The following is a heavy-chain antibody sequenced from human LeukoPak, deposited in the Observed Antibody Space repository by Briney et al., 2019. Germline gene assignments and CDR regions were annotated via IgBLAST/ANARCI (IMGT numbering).Heavy chain of an antibody. CDR3: ARTYDSSGSNSFDM. J-gene: IGHJ3*02. D-gene: IGHD3-22*01. CDR2: IVGSTSNYI. V-gene: IGHV3-21*01. CDR1: GFTFSRYS. Sequence: GGSLRLSCGASGFTFSRYSMNWVRQAPGKGLEWVSSIVGSTSNYIYYADSVKGRFTISRDDAKGSPYLQMNSLRAEDTAVYYCARTYDSSGSNSFDMWGQGTMVTVSS.